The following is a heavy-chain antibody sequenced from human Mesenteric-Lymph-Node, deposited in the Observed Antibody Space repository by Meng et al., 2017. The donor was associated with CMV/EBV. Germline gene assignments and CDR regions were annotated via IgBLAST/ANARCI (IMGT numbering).Heavy chain of an antibody. V-gene: IGHV3-21*04. Sequence: GESLKISCVASGFIFSDYSMNWVRQAPGKGLEWVSSISSDSAHILYADSVKGRFTISRDNSKNTLYLQMNSLRAEDTAVYYCARDLGYSSSWYRSDAFDIWGQGTMVTVSS. CDR3: ARDLGYSSSWYRSDAFDI. CDR1: GFIFSDYS. CDR2: ISSDSAHI. D-gene: IGHD6-13*01. J-gene: IGHJ3*02.